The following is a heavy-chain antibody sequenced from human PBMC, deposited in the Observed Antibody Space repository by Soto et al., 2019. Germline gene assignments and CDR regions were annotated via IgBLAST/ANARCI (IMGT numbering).Heavy chain of an antibody. V-gene: IGHV4-30-2*01. CDR3: ARHGAYSSSWTLRVYYYYGMDV. CDR2: MYHSGST. D-gene: IGHD6-13*01. CDR1: GGSIXSGGYS. J-gene: IGHJ6*02. Sequence: PSETLSLTCGVSGGSIXSGGYSWSWIRQPPGKGLEWIGYMYHSGSTYYNPSLKSRVTISVDTSKNQFSLKLSSVTAADTAVYYCARHGAYSSSWTLRVYYYYGMDVWGQGTTVTVSS.